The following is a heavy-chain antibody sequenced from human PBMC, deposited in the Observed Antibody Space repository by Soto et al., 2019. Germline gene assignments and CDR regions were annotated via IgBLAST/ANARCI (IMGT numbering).Heavy chain of an antibody. J-gene: IGHJ4*02. CDR2: ISGSGSGT. V-gene: IGHV3-23*01. CDR3: ARDGRDYDRANWGFPDY. D-gene: IGHD3-22*01. CDR1: GFAFRNYD. Sequence: EVQLLESGGGLVQPGGSLRLSCVASGFAFRNYDMSWVRQAPGKGLEWVSAISGSGSGTYYADSVKGRFTISRDNSKNTLYLQMNSLRAEDTAVYYCARDGRDYDRANWGFPDYWGQGTLVTVSS.